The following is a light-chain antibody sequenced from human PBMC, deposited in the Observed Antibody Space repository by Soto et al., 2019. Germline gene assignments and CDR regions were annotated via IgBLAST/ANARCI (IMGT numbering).Light chain of an antibody. V-gene: IGKV3-11*01. Sequence: EIVLTQSPATLSLSPGERATLSCRASQNVSSYLAWYQHKPGQAPRLLIYDASNRATGIPARFSGSGSGTDFTLTINSLEPEDFAVYYCQQRSNWPPTFGQGTRLEIK. J-gene: IGKJ5*01. CDR2: DAS. CDR1: QNVSSY. CDR3: QQRSNWPPT.